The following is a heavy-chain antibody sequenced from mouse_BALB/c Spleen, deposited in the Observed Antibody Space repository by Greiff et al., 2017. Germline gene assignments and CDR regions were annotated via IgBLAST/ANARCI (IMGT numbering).Heavy chain of an antibody. D-gene: IGHD4-1*01. CDR3: ARQDWDAWFAY. V-gene: IGHV5-12-1*01. CDR2: ISSGGGST. CDR1: GFAFSSYD. Sequence: EVQGVESGGGLVKPGGSLKLSCAASGFAFSSYDMSWVRQSPEKRLEWVAYISSGGGSTYYPDTVKGRFTISRDNAKNTLYLQMSSLKSEDTAMYYCARQDWDAWFAYWGQGTLVTVSA. J-gene: IGHJ3*01.